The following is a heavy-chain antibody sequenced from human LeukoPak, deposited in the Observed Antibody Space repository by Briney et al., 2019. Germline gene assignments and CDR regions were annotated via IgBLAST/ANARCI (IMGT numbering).Heavy chain of an antibody. D-gene: IGHD5-18*01. J-gene: IGHJ6*02. Sequence: RRGESLKISCKGSGYTFISNWIGWVRQMPGKGLEWMGIIYPGDSDTRYSPSFQGQVIISADKSINTAYLQWSSLKASDTALYYCAREDTAMVRGMDVWGQGTTVTVSS. V-gene: IGHV5-51*01. CDR2: IYPGDSDT. CDR1: GYTFISNW. CDR3: AREDTAMVRGMDV.